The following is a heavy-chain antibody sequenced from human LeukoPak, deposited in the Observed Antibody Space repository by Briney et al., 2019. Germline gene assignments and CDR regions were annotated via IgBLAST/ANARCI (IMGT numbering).Heavy chain of an antibody. V-gene: IGHV3-23*01. J-gene: IGHJ3*02. CDR3: AKSPSDISGYYLDAFGI. CDR2: ISGSGGST. CDR1: GFTFSSYA. D-gene: IGHD3-22*01. Sequence: GGSLRLSCAASGFTFSSYAMSWVRQAPGKGLEWVSAISGSGGSTYYADSVKGRFTISRDNSKNTLYLQMNTLRAEDTAVYYCAKSPSDISGYYLDAFGIWGQGTMVTVSS.